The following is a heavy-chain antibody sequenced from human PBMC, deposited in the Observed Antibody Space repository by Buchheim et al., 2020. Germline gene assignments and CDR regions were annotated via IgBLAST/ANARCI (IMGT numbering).Heavy chain of an antibody. D-gene: IGHD2-2*01. J-gene: IGHJ6*02. CDR2: INPNSGGT. CDR1: GYTFTGYY. V-gene: IGHV1-2*06. Sequence: QVQLVQSGAEVKKPGASVKVSCKASGYTFTGYYMHWVRQAPGQGLEWMGRINPNSGGTNYTQKFQGRVTMTRDTSISTAYMEQSRLRSDDTAVYYCARDQEDIVVVPAITYYYGMDVWGQGTT. CDR3: ARDQEDIVVVPAITYYYGMDV.